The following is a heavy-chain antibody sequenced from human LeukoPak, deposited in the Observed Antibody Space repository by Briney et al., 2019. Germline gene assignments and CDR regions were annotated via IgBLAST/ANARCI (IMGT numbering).Heavy chain of an antibody. CDR3: ARDLRDYDILTGYYYGSRDYYGMDV. V-gene: IGHV1-46*01. D-gene: IGHD3-9*01. CDR2: INPSGGST. J-gene: IGHJ6*02. Sequence: GASVKVSCKASGYTFTSYYMHWVRHAPGQGLEWMGIINPSGGSTSYAQKFQGRVTMTRDTSTSTVYMELSSLRSEDTAVYYCARDLRDYDILTGYYYGSRDYYGMDVWGQGTTVTVSS. CDR1: GYTFTSYY.